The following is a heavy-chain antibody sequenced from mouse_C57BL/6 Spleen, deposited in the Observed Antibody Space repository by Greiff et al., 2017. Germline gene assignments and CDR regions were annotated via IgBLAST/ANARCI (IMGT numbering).Heavy chain of an antibody. Sequence: QVQLQQPGAELVMPGASVKLSCKASGYTFTSYWMHWVKQRPGQGLEWIGEIDPSDSYTNYNQKFKGKSTLTVDKSSSTAYMQLSSLTSEDSAVYYCAIYGYDTWFAYWGQGTLVTVSA. D-gene: IGHD2-2*01. CDR3: AIYGYDTWFAY. J-gene: IGHJ3*01. V-gene: IGHV1-69*01. CDR1: GYTFTSYW. CDR2: IDPSDSYT.